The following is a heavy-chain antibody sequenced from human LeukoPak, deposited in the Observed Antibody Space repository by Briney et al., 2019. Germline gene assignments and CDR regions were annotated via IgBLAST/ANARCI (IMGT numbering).Heavy chain of an antibody. Sequence: SETLSLTCTVSGCSISSYYWSWIRQPAGKGLEWIGRIHTSGSTNYNPSLKSRVTMSADTSKNQFSLKLSSVTAADTAVYYCARDQYYYDSSGYYFFDYWGQGTLVTVSS. CDR2: IHTSGST. CDR1: GCSISSYY. J-gene: IGHJ4*02. CDR3: ARDQYYYDSSGYYFFDY. V-gene: IGHV4-4*07. D-gene: IGHD3-22*01.